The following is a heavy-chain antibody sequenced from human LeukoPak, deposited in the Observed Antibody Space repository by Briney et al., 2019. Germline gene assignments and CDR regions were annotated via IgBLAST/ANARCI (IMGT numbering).Heavy chain of an antibody. CDR1: GFTFSTSG. CDR3: ARESGIAAALDL. CDR2: INTDGSST. J-gene: IGHJ5*02. D-gene: IGHD6-13*01. V-gene: IGHV3-74*01. Sequence: GGSLRLSCATSGFTFSTSGMHWVRQAPGKGLVWVSRINTDGSSTSYADSVKGRFTISRDNAKNTLYLQMNSLRAEDTAVYYCARESGIAAALDLWGQGTLVTVSS.